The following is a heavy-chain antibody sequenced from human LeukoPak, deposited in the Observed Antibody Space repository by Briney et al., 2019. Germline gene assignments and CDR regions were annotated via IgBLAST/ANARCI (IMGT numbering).Heavy chain of an antibody. V-gene: IGHV3-11*01. D-gene: IGHD2-8*01. CDR1: GFTFSDYY. J-gene: IGHJ3*02. CDR3: ARDISPNLHDAFDI. CDR2: ISSSGSTI. Sequence: GGSLRLSCAASGFTFSDYYMSWIRQAPGKGLEWVSYISSSGSTIYYADSVKGRFTISRDNAKNSLYLQMNSLRTEDTAVYYCARDISPNLHDAFDIWGQGTMVTVSS.